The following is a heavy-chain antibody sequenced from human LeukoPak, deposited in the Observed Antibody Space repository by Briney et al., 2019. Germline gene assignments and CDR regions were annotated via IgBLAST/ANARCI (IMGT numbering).Heavy chain of an antibody. CDR3: ARDLPYSSSWESIDY. V-gene: IGHV1-18*01. Sequence: ASVKVSCKASDYTFTSYGIIWVRQAPGQGLEWMGWISTYNGNTNYAQKIQGRVTMTTDTSTSTAYMELRSLRSDDTAVYYCARDLPYSSSWESIDYWGQGTLVTVSS. CDR2: ISTYNGNT. D-gene: IGHD6-13*01. CDR1: DYTFTSYG. J-gene: IGHJ4*02.